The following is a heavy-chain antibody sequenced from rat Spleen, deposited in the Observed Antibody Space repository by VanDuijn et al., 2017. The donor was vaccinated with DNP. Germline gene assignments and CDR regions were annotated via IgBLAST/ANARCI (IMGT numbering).Heavy chain of an antibody. CDR3: VSGGPGINQGNWFPY. D-gene: IGHD1-4*01. V-gene: IGHV5-35*01. Sequence: EVQLVESGGGLVQPGSPLKLSCAASGFIFSTNWLNWIRQAPGKGLEWVASITPDGSSTYYPDRVKGRFMISKDDVKNTGYLQMNNLRSEDTAMYYCVSGGPGINQGNWFPYWGQGTLVTVSS. CDR1: GFIFSTNW. CDR2: ITPDGSST. J-gene: IGHJ3*01.